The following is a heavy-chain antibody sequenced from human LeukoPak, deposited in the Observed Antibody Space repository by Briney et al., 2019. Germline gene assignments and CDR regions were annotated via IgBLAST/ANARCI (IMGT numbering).Heavy chain of an antibody. V-gene: IGHV3-30*03. Sequence: GGSLRLSCAASGFTFSSYGMHWVRQAPGKGLEWVAVISYDGSNKYYADSVKGRFTISRDNSKNTLYLQMNSLRAEGTAVYYCATTTGYCSGGSCLGAFDIWGQGTMVTVSS. CDR3: ATTTGYCSGGSCLGAFDI. CDR2: ISYDGSNK. J-gene: IGHJ3*02. CDR1: GFTFSSYG. D-gene: IGHD2-15*01.